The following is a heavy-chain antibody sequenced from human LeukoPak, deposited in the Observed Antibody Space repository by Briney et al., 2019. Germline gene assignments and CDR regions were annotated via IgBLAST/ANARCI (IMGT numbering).Heavy chain of an antibody. CDR3: ASPGTTVTTRNAFDI. CDR1: GFTFSSYW. V-gene: IGHV3-74*01. CDR2: INTGGSST. Sequence: GGSLRLSCAASGFTFSSYWMHWVRQAPGKGLVWVSRINTGGSSTYYADSVKGRFTISRVNAENTLYLQMNSLRAEDTAVYYCASPGTTVTTRNAFDIWGQGTMVTVSS. D-gene: IGHD4-17*01. J-gene: IGHJ3*02.